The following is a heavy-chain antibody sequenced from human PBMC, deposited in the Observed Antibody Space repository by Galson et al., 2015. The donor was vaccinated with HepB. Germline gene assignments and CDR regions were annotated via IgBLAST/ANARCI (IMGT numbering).Heavy chain of an antibody. J-gene: IGHJ4*02. CDR1: GFTFDDYG. CDR2: LNWNGGSK. Sequence: SLRLSCAASGFTFDDYGMSWVRRVPGKGLEWVSGLNWNGGSKRYADSVKGRFTVSRDSAKNSLFLEMNSLRAEDTAFYYCAREGYSFQTSHIYTRGEDPLYYFDYWGQGTLVTVSS. V-gene: IGHV3-20*04. D-gene: IGHD2/OR15-2a*01. CDR3: AREGYSFQTSHIYTRGEDPLYYFDY.